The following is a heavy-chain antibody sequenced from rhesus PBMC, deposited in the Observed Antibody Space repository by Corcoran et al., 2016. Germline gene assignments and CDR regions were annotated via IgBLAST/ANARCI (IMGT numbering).Heavy chain of an antibody. CDR2: ISGTSGST. Sequence: QVQLQESGPGRVKPSETLSLTFAVSDYSIRSVSYWGWIRQPPGKGLDYFGYISGTSGSTYYHPSLKSRVTISKDTSKNRFSLKLTSVTAADTAVYYCARFVNGAFDYWGQGVLVTVSS. D-gene: IGHD2-39*01. CDR3: ARFVNGAFDY. V-gene: IGHV4-99*01. J-gene: IGHJ4*01. CDR1: DYSIRSVSY.